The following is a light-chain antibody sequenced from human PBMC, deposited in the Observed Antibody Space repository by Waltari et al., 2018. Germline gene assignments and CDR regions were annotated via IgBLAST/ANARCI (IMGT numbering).Light chain of an antibody. J-gene: IGKJ2*01. Sequence: DVVMTQSPLSLPVIFGQPASISCRSSQSLVHSDGNTYLNWFQQRPGQSPRRLIYKVSNRDSVVPDRFSGSGSGTGFTLKISRVEAEDVGVYYCMQGTHWPRTFGQGTKLEIK. CDR3: MQGTHWPRT. CDR1: QSLVHSDGNTY. CDR2: KVS. V-gene: IGKV2-30*02.